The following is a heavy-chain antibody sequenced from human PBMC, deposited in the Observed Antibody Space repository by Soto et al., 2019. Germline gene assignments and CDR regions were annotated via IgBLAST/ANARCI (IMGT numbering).Heavy chain of an antibody. CDR2: IYYSGST. CDR1: GGSISSSSYY. D-gene: IGHD2-2*01. J-gene: IGHJ4*02. Sequence: SETLSLTCTVSGGSISSSSYYWGWIRQPPGKGLEWIGSIYYSGSTYYNPSLKSRVTISVDTSKNQFSLKRSSVTAADTAVYYCARVTPAAHFDYWGQGTLVTVSS. V-gene: IGHV4-39*01. CDR3: ARVTPAAHFDY.